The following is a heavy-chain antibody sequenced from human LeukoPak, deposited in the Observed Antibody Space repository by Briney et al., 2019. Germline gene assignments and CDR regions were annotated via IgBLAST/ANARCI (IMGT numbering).Heavy chain of an antibody. Sequence: ASVKVSCKVSGYTPTELSMHWVRQAPGKGLEWMGGFDPEDGETIYAQKFQGRVTMTEDTSTDTAYMELSSLRSEDTAVYYCATGSYDSSGYFTRYFDLWGRGTLVTVSS. CDR1: GYTPTELS. CDR2: FDPEDGET. CDR3: ATGSYDSSGYFTRYFDL. V-gene: IGHV1-24*01. J-gene: IGHJ2*01. D-gene: IGHD3-22*01.